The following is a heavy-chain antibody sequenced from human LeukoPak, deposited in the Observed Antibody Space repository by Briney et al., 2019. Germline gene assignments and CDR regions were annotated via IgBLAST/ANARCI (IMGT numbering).Heavy chain of an antibody. CDR2: ISSSSTLI. CDR1: GFTFSSYS. D-gene: IGHD6-19*01. Sequence: GGSLRLSCAASGFTFSSYSMFWVRQAPGRGLEWVSSISSSSTLIYYADSVKGRFTISRDNAKNSLYLQMNSLRAEDTAMYFCARGVISVALVDYWGQGTLVTVSS. CDR3: ARGVISVALVDY. V-gene: IGHV3-21*01. J-gene: IGHJ4*02.